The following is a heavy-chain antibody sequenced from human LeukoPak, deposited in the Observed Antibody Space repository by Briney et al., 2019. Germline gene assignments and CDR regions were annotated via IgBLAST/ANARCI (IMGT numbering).Heavy chain of an antibody. Sequence: PGRSLRLSCTASGFTFGDYAMSWVRQAPGKGLEWVGFIRSKAYGGTTEYAASVKGRFTISRDDSISIAYLQMNSLKTEDTAVYYCTRGLRDIVVVVAATRPYYFDYWGQGTLVTVSS. CDR1: GFTFGDYA. D-gene: IGHD2-15*01. CDR2: IRSKAYGGTT. V-gene: IGHV3-49*04. J-gene: IGHJ4*02. CDR3: TRGLRDIVVVVAATRPYYFDY.